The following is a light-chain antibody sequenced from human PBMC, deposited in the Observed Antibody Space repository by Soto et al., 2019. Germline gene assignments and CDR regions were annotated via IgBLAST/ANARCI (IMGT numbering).Light chain of an antibody. CDR3: QKYNKWPGT. Sequence: EMEMTQSPATLSVSPGERATLSCRASQSVNSDLVWYQQKPGQPPRLLIYGASTRATGIPARFSGSGSGKEFTLTIRSLQSEDSAIYYCQKYNKWPGTFGKGTKVDIK. CDR1: QSVNSD. V-gene: IGKV3-15*01. CDR2: GAS. J-gene: IGKJ1*01.